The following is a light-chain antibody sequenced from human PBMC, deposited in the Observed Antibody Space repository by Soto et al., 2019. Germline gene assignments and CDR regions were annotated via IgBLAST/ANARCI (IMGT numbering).Light chain of an antibody. CDR2: DAS. CDR1: QSISSW. CDR3: QQYNSYSGT. Sequence: DIQMTQSPSTLSASVGDRVTITCRASQSISSWLAWYQQKPGEAPKLLIYDASSLESGVPSRFSGSGSGTKFTLTISSLRPDDFATYYCQQYNSYSGTFGQGTKVDIK. V-gene: IGKV1-5*01. J-gene: IGKJ1*01.